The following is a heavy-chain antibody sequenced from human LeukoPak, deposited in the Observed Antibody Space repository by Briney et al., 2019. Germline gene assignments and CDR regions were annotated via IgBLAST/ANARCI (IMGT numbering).Heavy chain of an antibody. Sequence: PGGSLRLSCAASGIAFSNSIMHWVRQAPGKGLEWVAVISYDGSNKYYADSVKGRFTISRDNSKNTLYLQMNSLRAEDTAVYYCARDPVLDYWGQGTLVTVSS. J-gene: IGHJ4*02. CDR3: ARDPVLDY. V-gene: IGHV3-30-3*01. CDR1: GIAFSNSI. CDR2: ISYDGSNK.